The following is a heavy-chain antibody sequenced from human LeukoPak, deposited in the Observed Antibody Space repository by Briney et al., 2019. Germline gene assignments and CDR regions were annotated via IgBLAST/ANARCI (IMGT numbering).Heavy chain of an antibody. J-gene: IGHJ4*02. CDR3: ARRGLLWFAK. D-gene: IGHD3-10*01. V-gene: IGHV4-34*01. CDR2: INHSGST. Sequence: SETLSLTCAVYGGSFSGYYWSWIRQPPGKGLEWIGEINHSGSTNYNPSLKSRVTISVDTSKSQSSLKLSSVTAADTAVYYCARRGLLWFAKWGQGTLVTVSP. CDR1: GGSFSGYY.